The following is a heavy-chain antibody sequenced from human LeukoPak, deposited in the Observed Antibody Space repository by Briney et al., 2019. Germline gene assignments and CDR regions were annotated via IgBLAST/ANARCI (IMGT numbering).Heavy chain of an antibody. CDR3: AKGGGYSYGYLDY. J-gene: IGHJ4*02. D-gene: IGHD5-18*01. CDR1: GFTFSSYG. CDR2: ITGSGGST. V-gene: IGHV3-23*01. Sequence: GRTLRLSCAASGFTFSSYGMSWVRQAPGKGLEWVSVITGSGGSTYYADSVKGRFTISRDNSKNTLYLQMNSLRAEDTAVYYCAKGGGYSYGYLDYWGQGTLVTVSS.